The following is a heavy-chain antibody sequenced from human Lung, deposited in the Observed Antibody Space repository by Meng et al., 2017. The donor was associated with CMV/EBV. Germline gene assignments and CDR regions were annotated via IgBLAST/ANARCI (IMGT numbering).Heavy chain of an antibody. CDR2: ITKEGTT. Sequence: EVTLLEFEGGLVKPGGLLRLSLASSGFTFSDFAMTWVRQVPGQGLEWVSIITKEGTTYYAESVKGRFSITRDNFKNTVYVDMKTLRAEDTALYYCAMGSDAYAWGQGTLVTVSS. V-gene: IGHV3-23*01. CDR3: AMGSDAYA. J-gene: IGHJ5*02. CDR1: GFTFSDFA. D-gene: IGHD3-16*01.